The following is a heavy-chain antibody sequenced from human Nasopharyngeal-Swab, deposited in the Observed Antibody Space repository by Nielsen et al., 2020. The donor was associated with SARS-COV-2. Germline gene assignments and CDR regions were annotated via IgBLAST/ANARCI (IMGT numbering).Heavy chain of an antibody. CDR2: IYYSGST. J-gene: IGHJ3*02. V-gene: IGHV4-59*01. D-gene: IGHD3-3*01. CDR3: ARDRRITIFGVATPALPGAFDI. Sequence: WIRQPPGKGLEWIGYIYYSGSTNYNPSLKSRVTISVDTSKNQFSLKLSSVTVADTAVYYCARDRRITIFGVATPALPGAFDIWGQGTMVTVSS.